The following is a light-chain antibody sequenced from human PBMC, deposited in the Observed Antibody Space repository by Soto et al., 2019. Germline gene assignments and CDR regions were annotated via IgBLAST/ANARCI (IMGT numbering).Light chain of an antibody. Sequence: QSALTQPASVSGSPGQSITISCTGTSSDVGGYNYVSWYQQHPGKAPKLMIYEVSNRPSGVSNRFSGSKSGNTASLPISGLQAEDEADYYCSSYTSSTLYVFGPGTKLTVL. CDR1: SSDVGGYNY. J-gene: IGLJ1*01. CDR3: SSYTSSTLYV. V-gene: IGLV2-14*01. CDR2: EVS.